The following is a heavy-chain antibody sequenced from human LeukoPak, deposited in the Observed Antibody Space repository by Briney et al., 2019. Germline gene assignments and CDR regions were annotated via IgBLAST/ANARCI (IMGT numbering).Heavy chain of an antibody. CDR1: GNYW. D-gene: IGHD2/OR15-2a*01. CDR2: INSDGSWT. Sequence: GGSLRLSCTASGNYWMHWVRQAPGKGLLWVSHINSDGSWTSYADSVKGRFTISKDNAKNTVYLQMNNLRAEDTAVYYCVSFYETDWGRGTLVTVSS. J-gene: IGHJ4*02. CDR3: VSFYETD. V-gene: IGHV3-74*01.